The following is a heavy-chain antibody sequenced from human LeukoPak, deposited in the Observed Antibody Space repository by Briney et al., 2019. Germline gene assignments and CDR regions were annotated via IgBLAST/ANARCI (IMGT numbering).Heavy chain of an antibody. V-gene: IGHV4-61*02. Sequence: SETLSLTCTVSGGSISSGSYYWRWLRQPAGKGLEWIGRIYTSGSTNYNPSLKSRVTISVDTSKNQFSLKLSSVTAADTAVYYCARDAGWKGVDYWGQGTLVTVSS. CDR2: IYTSGST. CDR1: GGSISSGSYY. J-gene: IGHJ4*02. CDR3: ARDAGWKGVDY. D-gene: IGHD1-1*01.